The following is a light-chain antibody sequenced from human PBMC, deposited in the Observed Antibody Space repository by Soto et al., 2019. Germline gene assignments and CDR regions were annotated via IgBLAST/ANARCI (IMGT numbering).Light chain of an antibody. Sequence: DIQMTQSPSTLAASVGDTVTMTCRSSSKWLAWYHKKPGKAPKLLIYDVSNLERGVPPRFSGSTSGAESTLTITGLQPDDLVTYYFQRTTVFTFGQGTKAEIK. V-gene: IGKV1-5*01. CDR1: SSSKW. J-gene: IGKJ2*01. CDR3: QRTTVFT. CDR2: DVS.